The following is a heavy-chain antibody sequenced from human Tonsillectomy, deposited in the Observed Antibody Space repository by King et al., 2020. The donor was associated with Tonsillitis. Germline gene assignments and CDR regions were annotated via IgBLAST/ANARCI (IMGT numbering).Heavy chain of an antibody. J-gene: IGHJ4*02. Sequence: VQLQQWGAGLLKPSETLSLTCAVYGGSFSGYYWSWIRQPPGKGLEWIGEIKHSGSTNYNPSLKSRVTISVDTSKNQFSLRLRSVTAADTAVYYCARGAVSGSYPHDYWGQGTLVTVSS. D-gene: IGHD1-26*01. V-gene: IGHV4-34*01. CDR2: IKHSGST. CDR3: ARGAVSGSYPHDY. CDR1: GGSFSGYY.